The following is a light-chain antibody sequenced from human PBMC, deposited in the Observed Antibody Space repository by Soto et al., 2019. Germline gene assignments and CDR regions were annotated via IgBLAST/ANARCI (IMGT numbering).Light chain of an antibody. J-gene: IGKJ1*01. V-gene: IGKV3-15*01. CDR1: QNVNYN. CDR2: DAS. CDR3: QQYNNWPRT. Sequence: IVMTQSPATLSVSPGERATLSCRASQNVNYNLAWYQQKPGQTPSLLIHDASIRATAVPARFSGSGSGTEFTLTISSLQSEDFAVYYCQQYNNWPRTFGQGTKVEIK.